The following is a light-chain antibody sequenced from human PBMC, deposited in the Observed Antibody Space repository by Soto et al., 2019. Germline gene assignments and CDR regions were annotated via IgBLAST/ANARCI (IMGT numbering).Light chain of an antibody. J-gene: IGLJ1*01. CDR1: SSDVGGYNY. V-gene: IGLV2-14*01. CDR2: DVS. CDR3: ISYTSSSTLYV. Sequence: QSALTQPASVSGSPGQSITMSSTGTSSDVGGYNYVSWYQQHPGKAPKLMIYDVSNRPSGVSNRFSGSKSGNTASLTISGLQAEDEADYYCISYTSSSTLYVFGTGTKVTVL.